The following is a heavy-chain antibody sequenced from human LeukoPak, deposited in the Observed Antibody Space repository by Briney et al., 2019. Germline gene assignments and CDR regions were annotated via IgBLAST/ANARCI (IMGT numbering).Heavy chain of an antibody. V-gene: IGHV1-2*02. CDR2: INPNSGGT. D-gene: IGHD2-2*01. Sequence: ASVRVSCKASGYTFTSYDINWVRQAPGQGLEWMGWINPNSGGTNYAQKFQGRVTMTRGTSISTAYMELSRLRSDDTAVYYCARDYYCSSTSCLPDYWGQGTLVTVSS. CDR3: ARDYYCSSTSCLPDY. J-gene: IGHJ4*02. CDR1: GYTFTSYD.